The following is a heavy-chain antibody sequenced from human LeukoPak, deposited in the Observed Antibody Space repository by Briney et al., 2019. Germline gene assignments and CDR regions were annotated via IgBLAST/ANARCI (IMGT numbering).Heavy chain of an antibody. CDR1: GFTFSSYS. V-gene: IGHV3-21*01. CDR3: ASSPGNYYDSSGYTRKYYFDY. CDR2: ISSSSRYI. Sequence: GGSLRLSCAASGFTFSSYSMNWVRQAPGKGLEWVSSISSSSRYIYYADSVKGRFTISRDNAKNSLYLQMNSLRAEDTAVYYCASSPGNYYDSSGYTRKYYFDYWGQGTLVTVSS. D-gene: IGHD3-22*01. J-gene: IGHJ4*02.